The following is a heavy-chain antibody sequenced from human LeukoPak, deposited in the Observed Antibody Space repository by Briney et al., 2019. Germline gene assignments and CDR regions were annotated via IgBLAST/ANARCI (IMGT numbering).Heavy chain of an antibody. V-gene: IGHV4-59*01. CDR3: ARSGYSYGPYAYYYYGMDV. Sequence: SETLSLTCTVSGGSISSYYWSWIRQPPGKGLEWLGYIYYSGSTNYNPSLKSRVTISVDTSKNQFSLKLSSVTATDTAVYYCARSGYSYGPYAYYYYGMDVWGQGTTVTVSS. CDR2: IYYSGST. CDR1: GGSISSYY. D-gene: IGHD5-18*01. J-gene: IGHJ6*02.